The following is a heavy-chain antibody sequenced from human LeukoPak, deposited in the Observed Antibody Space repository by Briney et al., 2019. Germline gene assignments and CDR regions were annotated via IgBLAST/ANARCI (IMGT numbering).Heavy chain of an antibody. J-gene: IGHJ6*02. Sequence: ASVKVSCKASGYTFTSYDINWVRQATGQGLEWMGWMNPNSGNTGYAQKFQGRVTMTRNTSISTAYMELSSLRSEDTAVYYCARGDTSSSWLYYYYGMDAWGQGTTVTVSS. V-gene: IGHV1-8*01. D-gene: IGHD6-13*01. CDR2: MNPNSGNT. CDR3: ARGDTSSSWLYYYYGMDA. CDR1: GYTFTSYD.